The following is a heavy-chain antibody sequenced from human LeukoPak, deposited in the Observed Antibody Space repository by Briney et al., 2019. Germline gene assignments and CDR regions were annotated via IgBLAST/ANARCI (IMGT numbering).Heavy chain of an antibody. CDR2: IYDTGST. CDR3: ARHVRWLQLTLYFDI. CDR1: GGSINTPSYH. V-gene: IGHV4-39*01. Sequence: SETLSLTCTVSGGSINTPSYHWGWIRQSPGKGLEWIGSIYDTGSTSSNPSLNSRVTMSVDTSKKQFSLKLNSMTAADTAVYYCARHVRWLQLTLYFDIWGRGTLVPVSS. J-gene: IGHJ2*01. D-gene: IGHD5-24*01.